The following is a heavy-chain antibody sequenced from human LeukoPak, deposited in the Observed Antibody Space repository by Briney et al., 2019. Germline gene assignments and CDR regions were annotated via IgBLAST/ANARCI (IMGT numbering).Heavy chain of an antibody. D-gene: IGHD6-13*01. V-gene: IGHV4-38-2*01. J-gene: IGHJ4*02. CDR2: IYHSGNT. CDR1: GYSISSGYY. CDR3: ARAAAIAVTGGAFVY. Sequence: PSETLSLTCAVSGYSISSGYYWGWIRQPPGQGLEWIANIYHSGNTYYNPSLKSRVTISVDTSKNQFSLKLSSVTAADTAVYYCARAAAIAVTGGAFVYWGQGTLVTVSS.